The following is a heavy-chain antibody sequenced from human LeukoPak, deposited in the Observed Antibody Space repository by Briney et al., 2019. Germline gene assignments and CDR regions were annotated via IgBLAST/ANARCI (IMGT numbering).Heavy chain of an antibody. CDR3: ARGASPKDAVFFDY. CDR2: VHSSGDI. Sequence: SETLSLTCSVSGVSITSGSYYWGWIRQSAGEGLEWIGRVHSSGDIYHNAAFRSRAAVSGDASKNQSSLQLASVTAADTAVYYCARGASPKDAVFFDYWGQGAPITVSS. V-gene: IGHV4-61*02. J-gene: IGHJ4*02. CDR1: GVSITSGSYY. D-gene: IGHD3-16*01.